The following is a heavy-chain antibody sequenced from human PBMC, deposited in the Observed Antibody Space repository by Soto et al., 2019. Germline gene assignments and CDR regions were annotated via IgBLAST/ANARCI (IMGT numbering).Heavy chain of an antibody. CDR3: ARTPDI. CDR1: GGSISSGGYS. Sequence: QRQLQESGSGLVKPSQTLSLTCAVSGGSISSGGYSWSWIRQPTGKGLEWIGYIYHSGSTYYNPSLKSRVTISVDRSKNQFSLNLSSVTAADTAVYYCARTPDIWGQGTMVTVSS. J-gene: IGHJ3*02. V-gene: IGHV4-30-2*01. CDR2: IYHSGST.